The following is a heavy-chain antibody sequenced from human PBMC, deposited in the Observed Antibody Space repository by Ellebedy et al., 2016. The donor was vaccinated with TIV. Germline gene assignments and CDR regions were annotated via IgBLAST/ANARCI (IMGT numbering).Heavy chain of an antibody. D-gene: IGHD6-19*01. CDR2: ISSSGSTI. Sequence: GGSLRLSCAASGFTFSSYEMNWVRQAPGKRLEWVSYISSSGSTIYYADSVKGRFTISRDNAKNSLYLQMNSLRAEDTAVYYCARDPGIAVAGPSFDYWGQGTLVTVSS. V-gene: IGHV3-48*03. J-gene: IGHJ4*02. CDR1: GFTFSSYE. CDR3: ARDPGIAVAGPSFDY.